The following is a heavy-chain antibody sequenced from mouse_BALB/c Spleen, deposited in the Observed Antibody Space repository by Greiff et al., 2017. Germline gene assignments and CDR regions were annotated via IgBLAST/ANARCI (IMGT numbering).Heavy chain of an antibody. V-gene: IGHV14-3*02. J-gene: IGHJ3*01. CDR1: GFNIKDTY. Sequence: EVQLVESGAELVKPGASVKLSCTASGFNIKDTYMHWVKQRPEQGLEWIGRIDPANGNTKYDPKFQGKATITADTSSNTAYLQLSSLTSEDTAVYYCARWDLGGFAYWGQGTLVTVSA. CDR3: ARWDLGGFAY. CDR2: IDPANGNT. D-gene: IGHD4-1*01.